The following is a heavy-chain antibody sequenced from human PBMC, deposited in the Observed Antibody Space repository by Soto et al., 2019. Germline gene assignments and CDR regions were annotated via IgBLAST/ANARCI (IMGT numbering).Heavy chain of an antibody. J-gene: IGHJ3*02. Sequence: EVQLVESGGGLVQPGRSLRLSCVASGFRFDDYAMHWVRQAPGKGLEWVSGISWDSNSIGYADSVKGRFTISRDSAKNSLYLQMNSLRAEGTALYYCVKDIEENQLLYDAFDIWGQGTMVTVSS. CDR3: VKDIEENQLLYDAFDI. D-gene: IGHD2-2*01. V-gene: IGHV3-9*01. CDR1: GFRFDDYA. CDR2: ISWDSNSI.